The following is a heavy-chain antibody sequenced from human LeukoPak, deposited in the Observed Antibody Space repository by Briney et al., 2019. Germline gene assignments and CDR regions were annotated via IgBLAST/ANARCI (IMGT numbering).Heavy chain of an antibody. J-gene: IGHJ5*02. D-gene: IGHD6-13*01. CDR1: GYSMSSGYY. V-gene: IGHV4-38-2*02. CDR3: ARLAATWFDP. Sequence: SETLSLTCNVSGYSMSSGYYWGWICQPPGKGLEWIGNMYHSGSSYYNPSLKSRVTISIDTSKNQFSLKLTSVTAADTAVYYCARLAATWFDPWGQGTLVTVSS. CDR2: MYHSGSS.